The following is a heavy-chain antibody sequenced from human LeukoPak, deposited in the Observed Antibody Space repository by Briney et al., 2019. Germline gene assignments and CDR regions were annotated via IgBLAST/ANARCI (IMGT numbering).Heavy chain of an antibody. V-gene: IGHV3-20*04. D-gene: IGHD6-13*01. CDR3: AREGGAADFDY. Sequence: GGSLRLSCAASGFTFDDYAMHWVRQAPGKGLEWVSGINWNGGSTGYADSVKGRFTISRDNAKNSLYLQMNSLRAEDTALYYCAREGGAADFDYWGQGTLVTVSS. CDR2: INWNGGST. J-gene: IGHJ4*02. CDR1: GFTFDDYA.